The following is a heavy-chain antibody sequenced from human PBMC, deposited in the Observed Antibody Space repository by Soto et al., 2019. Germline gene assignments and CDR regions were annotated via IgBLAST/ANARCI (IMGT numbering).Heavy chain of an antibody. J-gene: IGHJ4*02. V-gene: IGHV3-23*01. D-gene: IGHD6-19*01. CDR2: ISGSGGST. Sequence: GGSLRLSCAASGFTFSSYAMSWVRQAPGKGLEWVSAISGSGGSTYYADSVKGRFTISRDNSKNTLYLQMNSLRAEDTAVYYCAIRMYSSGWPTFDYWGQGTLVTVSS. CDR3: AIRMYSSGWPTFDY. CDR1: GFTFSSYA.